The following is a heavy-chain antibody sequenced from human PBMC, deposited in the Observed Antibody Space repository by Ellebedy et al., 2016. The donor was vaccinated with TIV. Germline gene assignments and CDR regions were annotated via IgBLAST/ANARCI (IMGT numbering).Heavy chain of an antibody. CDR1: GGSFSDYY. J-gene: IGHJ5*02. V-gene: IGHV4-34*01. Sequence: GSLRLXXAVYGGSFSDYYWSWIRQPPGKGLEWIGEINHSGSTNYNPSLKSRVTISVDPSKSQFSLRLSSVTAADTAVYYCARDETVYRWLDPWGQGILVTVSS. CDR2: INHSGST. CDR3: ARDETVYRWLDP. D-gene: IGHD1-26*01.